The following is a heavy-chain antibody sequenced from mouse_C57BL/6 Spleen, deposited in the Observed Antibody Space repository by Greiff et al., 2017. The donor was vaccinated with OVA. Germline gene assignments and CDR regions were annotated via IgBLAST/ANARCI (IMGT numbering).Heavy chain of an antibody. CDR3: ARDGNYGYYAMDY. D-gene: IGHD2-1*01. CDR1: GYSFTGYY. J-gene: IGHJ4*01. Sequence: VQLQQPGPELVKPGASVKISCKASGYSFTGYYMNWVKQSPEKSLEWIGEINPSTGGTTYNQKFKAKATLTVDKSSSTAYMQLKSLTSEDSAVYYCARDGNYGYYAMDYWGQGTSVTVSS. V-gene: IGHV1-42*01. CDR2: INPSTGGT.